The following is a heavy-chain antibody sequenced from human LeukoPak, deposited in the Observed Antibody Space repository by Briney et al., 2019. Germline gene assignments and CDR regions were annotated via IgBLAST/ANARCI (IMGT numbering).Heavy chain of an antibody. V-gene: IGHV3-21*01. D-gene: IGHD3-3*01. Sequence: PGGSLRLSCAASGFTFSSYSMNWVRQAPGKGLEWVSSISSSSSYIYYADSVKGRFTISRDNAKNSLYLQMNSLRAEDTAVYYCARDYNYDFWSGYSSDYYYMDVWGKGTTVTVSS. CDR3: ARDYNYDFWSGYSSDYYYMDV. CDR1: GFTFSSYS. J-gene: IGHJ6*03. CDR2: ISSSSSYI.